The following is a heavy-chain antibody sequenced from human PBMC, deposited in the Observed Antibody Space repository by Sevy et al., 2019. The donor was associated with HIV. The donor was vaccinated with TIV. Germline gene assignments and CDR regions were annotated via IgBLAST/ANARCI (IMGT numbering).Heavy chain of an antibody. CDR3: AKDEGLGENYFDY. D-gene: IGHD6-6*01. Sequence: GGSLRLSCAASGFTFDDYAMHWVRQAPGKGLEWVSGISWSSGSIGYADSVKGRFTISRDNAKNSLYLQMNSLRAEDTALYYCAKDEGLGENYFDYWGQGTLVTVSS. CDR2: ISWSSGSI. CDR1: GFTFDDYA. J-gene: IGHJ4*02. V-gene: IGHV3-9*01.